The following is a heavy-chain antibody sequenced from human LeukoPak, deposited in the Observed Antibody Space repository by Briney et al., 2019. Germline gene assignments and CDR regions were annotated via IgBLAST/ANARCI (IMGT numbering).Heavy chain of an antibody. CDR1: GGTFSSYA. CDR2: ISAYNGNT. CDR3: ARDRRWLGDIVATIDLDY. D-gene: IGHD5-12*01. V-gene: IGHV1-18*01. J-gene: IGHJ4*02. Sequence: ASVKVSCKASGGTFSSYAISWVRQAPGQGLEWMGWISAYNGNTNYAQKLQGRVTMTTDTSTSTAYMELRSLRSDDTAVYYCARDRRWLGDIVATIDLDYWGQGTLVTVSS.